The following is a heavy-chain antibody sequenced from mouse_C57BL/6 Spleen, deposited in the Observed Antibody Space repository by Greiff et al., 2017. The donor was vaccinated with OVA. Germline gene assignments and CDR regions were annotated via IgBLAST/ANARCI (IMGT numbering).Heavy chain of an antibody. CDR1: GYSFTGYY. Sequence: EVQLQESGPELVKPGASVKISCKASGYSFTGYYMNWVKQSPEKSLEWIGEINPSTGGTTYNQKFKAKATLTVDKSSSTAYMQLKSLTSEDSAVYYCARSGLSFDYWGQGTTLTVSS. CDR3: ARSGLSFDY. V-gene: IGHV1-42*01. D-gene: IGHD3-1*01. CDR2: INPSTGGT. J-gene: IGHJ2*01.